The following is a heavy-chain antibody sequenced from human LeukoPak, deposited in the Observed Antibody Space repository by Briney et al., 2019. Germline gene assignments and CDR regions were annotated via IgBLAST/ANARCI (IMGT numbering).Heavy chain of an antibody. V-gene: IGHV3-23*01. J-gene: IGHJ4*02. Sequence: GGSLRLSCAASGFTFSSYAMSWVRQAPGKGLEWVSLISGSGGSTYYADSMKGRFTISRDNSKNTLYLQMNGLRAEDTAVYYCAKSETAMIGSVNYWGQGTLVTVSS. CDR1: GFTFSSYA. CDR2: ISGSGGST. D-gene: IGHD3-22*01. CDR3: AKSETAMIGSVNY.